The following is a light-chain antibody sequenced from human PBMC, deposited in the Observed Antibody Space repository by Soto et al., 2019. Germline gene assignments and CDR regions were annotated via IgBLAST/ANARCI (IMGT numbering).Light chain of an antibody. CDR2: KIY. J-gene: IGKJ1*01. CDR1: QSLVHRDGNTY. V-gene: IGKV2-24*01. CDR3: MQTTQLWT. Sequence: IVLTQTPLSSPVTLGQPASISCRSSQSLVHRDGNTYLSWLQQRPGQPPRLLIYKIYNRFSGVPDRLSGSEAGSALTLKISRVEAEDVGVYYCMQTTQLWTFGQGTKVEIK.